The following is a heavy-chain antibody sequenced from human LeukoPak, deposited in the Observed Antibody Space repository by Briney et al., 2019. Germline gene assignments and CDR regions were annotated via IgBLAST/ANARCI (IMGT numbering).Heavy chain of an antibody. CDR1: GGSISSSSYY. Sequence: SETLSLTCTVSGGSISSSSYYWGWIRQPPGKGLEWIGSIYYSGSTYYNPSLKSRVTISVDTSKNQFSLKLSSVTAADTAVYYCASLGLATTVTRGIGFDYWGQGTLVTVSS. V-gene: IGHV4-39*01. D-gene: IGHD4-11*01. J-gene: IGHJ4*02. CDR3: ASLGLATTVTRGIGFDY. CDR2: IYYSGST.